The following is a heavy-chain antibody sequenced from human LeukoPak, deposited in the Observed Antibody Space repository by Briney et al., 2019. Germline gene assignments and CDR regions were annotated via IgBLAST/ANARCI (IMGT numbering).Heavy chain of an antibody. V-gene: IGHV3-21*06. J-gene: IGHJ3*02. D-gene: IGHD6-13*01. CDR3: ATRVTADSYDASDI. CDR2: ISSTSNHK. CDR1: GFIFRSFS. Sequence: GGSLRLSCAASGFIFRSFSMTWVRQAPGKGLEWVASISSTSNHKYHADTVKGRFTISRDNDKNSLYLQMNSLRAEDTALYYCATRVTADSYDASDIWGQGTMVTVSS.